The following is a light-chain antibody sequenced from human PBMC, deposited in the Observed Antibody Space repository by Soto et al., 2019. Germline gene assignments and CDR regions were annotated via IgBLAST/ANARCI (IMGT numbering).Light chain of an antibody. V-gene: IGLV2-14*01. CDR1: SSDVGGYNY. CDR3: SSFTSAYTFV. J-gene: IGLJ1*01. CDR2: EVS. Sequence: QSALAQPASVSGSPGQSIAISCTGTSSDVGGYNYVSWYQQHPGKAPKLLISEVSIRPSGVSDRFSGSKSGNTASLTISGLQTEDEADYYCSSFTSAYTFVFGSGTKVNVL.